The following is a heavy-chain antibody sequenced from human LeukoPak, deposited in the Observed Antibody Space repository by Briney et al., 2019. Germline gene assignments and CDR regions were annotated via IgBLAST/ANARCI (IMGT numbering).Heavy chain of an antibody. V-gene: IGHV4-59*01. CDR1: GGSISPYY. D-gene: IGHD3-10*01. J-gene: IGHJ5*02. CDR3: ARGPPGGQFDP. Sequence: SETLSLTCTVSGGSISPYYWSWIRQPPRKGLEWIGYIYYSGSTNYNPSLKSRVTISVDASKNQFPLKLTSVTAADTAVYYCARGPPGGQFDPWGQGTLVTVSS. CDR2: IYYSGST.